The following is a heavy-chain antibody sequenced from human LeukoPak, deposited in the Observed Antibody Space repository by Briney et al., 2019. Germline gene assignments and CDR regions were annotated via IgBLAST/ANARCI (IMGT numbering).Heavy chain of an antibody. CDR2: IWSDGSNK. CDR1: GFSFNNYG. Sequence: GGSLRLSCAASGFSFNNYGMHWVRQAPAKGLEGVAVIWSDGSNKYYADSVKGRFTISRDNSRNTLFVQMNSLRAEDTAVYYCARDYGSGSYVVDYWGQGTLVTVSS. D-gene: IGHD3-10*01. V-gene: IGHV3-33*01. J-gene: IGHJ4*02. CDR3: ARDYGSGSYVVDY.